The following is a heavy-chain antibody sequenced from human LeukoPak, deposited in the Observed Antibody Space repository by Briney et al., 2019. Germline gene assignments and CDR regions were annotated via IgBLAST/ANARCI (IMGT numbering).Heavy chain of an antibody. V-gene: IGHV3-30*18. Sequence: PGRSLRLSCAASGFTFSNYGMHWVRQAPGKGLEWVAVIAHDGSIKHYADSVKGRFTISRDNSKNTLYLQMNSLTSEDSAVYSCAKESLGRGGSYGSYFDCWGQGTLVTVSS. CDR1: GFTFSNYG. D-gene: IGHD3-10*01. CDR2: IAHDGSIK. CDR3: AKESLGRGGSYGSYFDC. J-gene: IGHJ4*02.